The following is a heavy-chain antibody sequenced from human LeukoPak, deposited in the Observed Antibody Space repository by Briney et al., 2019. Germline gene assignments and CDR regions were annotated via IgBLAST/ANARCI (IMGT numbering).Heavy chain of an antibody. CDR2: IYYSGST. D-gene: IGHD6-19*01. Sequence: SETLSLTCTVSGGSISSSSYYWGWIRQPPGKGLEWIGSIYYSGSTYYNPSLKSRVTISVDTSKNQFSLKLSSVTAADTAVYYCAGGYSSGWWSEVFFYDYWGQGTLVTVSS. V-gene: IGHV4-39*01. J-gene: IGHJ4*02. CDR1: GGSISSSSYY. CDR3: AGGYSSGWWSEVFFYDY.